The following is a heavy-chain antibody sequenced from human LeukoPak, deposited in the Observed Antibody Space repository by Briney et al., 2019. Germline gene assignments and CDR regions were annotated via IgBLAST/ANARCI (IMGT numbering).Heavy chain of an antibody. CDR3: ARVPRIGYNYAFDY. CDR1: GYTLTSYY. D-gene: IGHD5-24*01. Sequence: ASVKVSCKASGYTLTSYYIHWVRQAPGQGLEWMGIINPTGGSTNYAQKFKGRVTMTRDTSTSTVYMELSSLRSDDTAVYYCARVPRIGYNYAFDYWGQGTLVTVSS. CDR2: INPTGGST. V-gene: IGHV1-46*01. J-gene: IGHJ4*02.